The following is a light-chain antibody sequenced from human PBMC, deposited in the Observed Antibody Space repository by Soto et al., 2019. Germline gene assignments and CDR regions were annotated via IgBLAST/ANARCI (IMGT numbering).Light chain of an antibody. CDR1: SSDVGGYNY. CDR2: DVS. V-gene: IGLV2-11*01. J-gene: IGLJ3*02. Sequence: QLVLTQPRSVSGSPGQSVTISCTGTSSDVGGYNYVSWYQQHPGKAPKLMIYDVSKRPSGVPDRFSGSKSGNTASLTISGLQAEDEADYYCCSYAGSYTPWVFGGGTKLTVL. CDR3: CSYAGSYTPWV.